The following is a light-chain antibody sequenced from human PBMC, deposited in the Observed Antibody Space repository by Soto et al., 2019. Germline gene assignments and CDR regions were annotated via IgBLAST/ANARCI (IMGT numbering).Light chain of an antibody. CDR2: GAS. Sequence: EIVMTQSPATLSVSPGEGATLSCRASQSVSSNLAWYQQKPGQAPRLLIYGASTRATGIPARFSGSGSRTEFTLTIRSLQSEDFAVYYCQQYNNWPPWTFGQGTKVEIK. CDR1: QSVSSN. J-gene: IGKJ1*01. CDR3: QQYNNWPPWT. V-gene: IGKV3-15*01.